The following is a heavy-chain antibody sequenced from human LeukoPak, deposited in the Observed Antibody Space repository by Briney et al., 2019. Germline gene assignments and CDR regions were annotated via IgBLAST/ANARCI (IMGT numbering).Heavy chain of an antibody. D-gene: IGHD6-19*01. CDR3: AKDLHFLSSGWYAFDY. CDR2: IWYDGSNK. V-gene: IGHV3-33*06. J-gene: IGHJ4*02. CDR1: GFTFSSYG. Sequence: GGSLRLSCAASGFTFSSYGMHWVRQAPGKGLEWVAVIWYDGSNKYYAGSVKGRFTISGDNSKNTLYLQMNSLRAEDTAVYYCAKDLHFLSSGWYAFDYWGQGTLVTVSS.